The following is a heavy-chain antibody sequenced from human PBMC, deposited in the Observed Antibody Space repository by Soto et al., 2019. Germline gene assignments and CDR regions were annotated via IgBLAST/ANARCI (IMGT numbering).Heavy chain of an antibody. D-gene: IGHD5-18*01. V-gene: IGHV3-33*01. Sequence: QVQLVESGGGVVQPGRSLRLSCAASGFTFSSYGMHWVRQAPGKGLEWVAVVWYDGSNKYYADSVKGRFTISRDNSKNTLYQQMNSLRAEDTAVYYCARVGSVDTAMVGAGGFDYWGQGTLVTVSS. CDR1: GFTFSSYG. CDR3: ARVGSVDTAMVGAGGFDY. CDR2: VWYDGSNK. J-gene: IGHJ4*02.